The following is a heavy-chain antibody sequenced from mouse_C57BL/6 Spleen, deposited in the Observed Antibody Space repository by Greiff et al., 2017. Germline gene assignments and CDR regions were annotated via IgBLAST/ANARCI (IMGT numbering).Heavy chain of an antibody. CDR2: IYPGDGDT. Sequence: QVQLKQSGPELVKPGASVKISCKASGYAFSSSWMNWVKQRPGKGLEWIGRIYPGDGDTNYNGKFKGKATLTADKSSSTAYMQLSSLTSEDSAVYFCARSNYYGSSYYFDYWGKGTTLTVSS. CDR3: ARSNYYGSSYYFDY. D-gene: IGHD1-1*01. V-gene: IGHV1-82*01. CDR1: GYAFSSSW. J-gene: IGHJ2*01.